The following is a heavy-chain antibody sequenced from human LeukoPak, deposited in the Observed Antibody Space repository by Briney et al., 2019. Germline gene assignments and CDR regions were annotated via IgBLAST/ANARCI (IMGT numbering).Heavy chain of an antibody. V-gene: IGHV1-69*01. CDR3: AREAEYSYGTHFDY. Sequence: GASVKVPCKASGGTFSSYAISWVRQAPGQGLEWMGGIIPIFGTANYAQKFQGRVTITADESTSTAYMELSSLRSEDTAVYYCAREAEYSYGTHFDYWGQGTLVTVSS. J-gene: IGHJ4*02. CDR2: IIPIFGTA. CDR1: GGTFSSYA. D-gene: IGHD5-18*01.